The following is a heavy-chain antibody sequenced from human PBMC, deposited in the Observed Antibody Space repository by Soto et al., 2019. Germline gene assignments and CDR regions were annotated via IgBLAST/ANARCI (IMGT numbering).Heavy chain of an antibody. CDR3: ARADLTVTLSVFDP. CDR2: ISDDGSSK. CDR1: GFTFSSFA. V-gene: IGHV3-30-3*01. Sequence: GSLRLSCAASGFTFSSFAMHWVRQAPGKGLEWVAFISDDGSSKYYADSVKGRFTISRDNSNNTLYLQMNSLSAEDTAVYYCARADLTVTLSVFDPWGQGTLVTVSS. J-gene: IGHJ5*02. D-gene: IGHD4-17*01.